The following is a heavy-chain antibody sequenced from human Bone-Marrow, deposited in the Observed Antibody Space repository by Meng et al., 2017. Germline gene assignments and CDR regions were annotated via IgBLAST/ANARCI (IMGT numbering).Heavy chain of an antibody. D-gene: IGHD1-26*01. CDR1: GYSISSGYY. CDR2: IDHSGST. Sequence: GSLRLSCTVSGYSISSGYYWGWLRQPPGKGLEWIGSIDHSGSTYYNPSLKSRVAMSVDTSRNQFSLKLSSVTAADTAVYYCARTGYSGSYYRFGDFWGQGTLVTVSS. CDR3: ARTGYSGSYYRFGDF. J-gene: IGHJ4*02. V-gene: IGHV4-38-2*02.